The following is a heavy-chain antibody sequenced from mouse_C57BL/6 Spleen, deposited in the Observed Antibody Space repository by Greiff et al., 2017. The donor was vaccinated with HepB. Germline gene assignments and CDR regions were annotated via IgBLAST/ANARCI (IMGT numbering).Heavy chain of an antibody. CDR2: INPNNGGT. V-gene: IGHV1-26*01. J-gene: IGHJ2*01. CDR1: GYTFTDYY. CDR3: ARGVYYDYDGGY. D-gene: IGHD2-4*01. Sequence: EVQLQQSGPELVKPGASVKISCKASGYTFTDYYMNWVKQSHGKSLEWIGDINPNNGGTSYNQKFKGKATLTVDKSSSTAYMELRSLTSEDSAVYYCARGVYYDYDGGYWGQGTTLTVSS.